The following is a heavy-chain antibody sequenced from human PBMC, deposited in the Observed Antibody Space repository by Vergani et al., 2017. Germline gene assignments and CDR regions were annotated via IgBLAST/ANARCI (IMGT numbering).Heavy chain of an antibody. CDR1: GFTIDDYA. Sequence: EVQLVESGGGLVQPGRSLRLTCAASGFTIDDYAMHWVRQAPGKGLEWVSGISWNSGSIGYADSVKGRFTISRDNAKNSLYLQMNSLRAEDTALYYCAKDSSTNYYYMDVWGKGTTVTVSS. J-gene: IGHJ6*03. D-gene: IGHD2-2*01. V-gene: IGHV3-9*01. CDR2: ISWNSGSI. CDR3: AKDSSTNYYYMDV.